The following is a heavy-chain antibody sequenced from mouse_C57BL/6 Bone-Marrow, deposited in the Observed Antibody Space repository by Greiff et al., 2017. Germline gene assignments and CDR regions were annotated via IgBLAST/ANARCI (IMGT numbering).Heavy chain of an antibody. Sequence: EVKLMESGGDLVKPGGSLKLSCAASGFTFSSYGMSWVRQTPDKRLEWVATISSGGSYTYYPDRVKGRFTFSRDNAKNTLYLQMSSLKSEDTAMYYCARRYYYGSGRYFDVWGTGTTVTVSS. CDR2: ISSGGSYT. CDR1: GFTFSSYG. V-gene: IGHV5-6*02. D-gene: IGHD1-1*01. J-gene: IGHJ1*03. CDR3: ARRYYYGSGRYFDV.